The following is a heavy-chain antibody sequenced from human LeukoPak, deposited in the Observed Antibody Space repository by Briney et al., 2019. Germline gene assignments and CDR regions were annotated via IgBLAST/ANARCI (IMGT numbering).Heavy chain of an antibody. V-gene: IGHV4-39*01. J-gene: IGHJ5*02. CDR1: GGSISTDTYY. CDR3: ARSRSTSRQPNWFDP. D-gene: IGHD2-2*01. Sequence: SETLSLTCTVSGGSISTDTYYWGWLRQPPGKGLQWIGTIYYSGSTFYNPSLKSRLTMSVDTSQNRFSLKLTSVTAADTAVYFCARSRSTSRQPNWFDPWGQGTLVTVSS. CDR2: IYYSGST.